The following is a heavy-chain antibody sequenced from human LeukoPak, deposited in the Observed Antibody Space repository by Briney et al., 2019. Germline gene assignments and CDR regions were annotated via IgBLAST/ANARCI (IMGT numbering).Heavy chain of an antibody. J-gene: IGHJ4*02. CDR1: GGSISSSSYY. V-gene: IGHV4-39*07. Sequence: PSETLSLTCTVSGGSISSSSYYWGWIRQPPGKGLEWIGSIYYSGSTYYNPSLKSRVTISVDTSKNQFSLKLTSVTAADTAVYYCARDLSGITVFDSWGQGTLVTVSS. CDR2: IYYSGST. D-gene: IGHD3-10*01. CDR3: ARDLSGITVFDS.